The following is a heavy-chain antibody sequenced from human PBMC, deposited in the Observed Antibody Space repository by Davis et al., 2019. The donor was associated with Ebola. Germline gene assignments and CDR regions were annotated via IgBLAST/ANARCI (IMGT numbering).Heavy chain of an antibody. D-gene: IGHD3-3*01. CDR1: GFIFSNYW. Sequence: PGGSLRLSCAASGFIFSNYWMSWVRQAPGKGPEWVAIINQDGGDKYYVDPVKGRFTISRDNAKNSLFLQMNSLRAEDTAVYYCAKGRVTIFGVAPDYYGMDVWGKGTTVTVSS. V-gene: IGHV3-7*01. J-gene: IGHJ6*04. CDR3: AKGRVTIFGVAPDYYGMDV. CDR2: INQDGGDK.